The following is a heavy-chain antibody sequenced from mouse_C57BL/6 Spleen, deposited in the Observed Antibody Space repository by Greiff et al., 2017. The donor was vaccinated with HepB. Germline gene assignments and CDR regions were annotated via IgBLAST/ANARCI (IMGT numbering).Heavy chain of an antibody. CDR1: GYTFTSYW. CDR2: IDPSDSYT. CDR3: ARGDYGSRGNAMDY. Sequence: QVQLQQPGAELVMPGASVKLSCKASGYTFTSYWMHWVKQRPGQGLEWIGEIDPSDSYTNYNQKFKGKSTLTVDKSSSTAYMQLSSLTSEDSAVYYCARGDYGSRGNAMDYWGQGTSVTVSS. J-gene: IGHJ4*01. V-gene: IGHV1-69*01. D-gene: IGHD1-1*01.